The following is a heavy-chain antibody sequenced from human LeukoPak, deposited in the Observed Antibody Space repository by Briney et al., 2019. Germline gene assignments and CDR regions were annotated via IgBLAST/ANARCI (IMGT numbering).Heavy chain of an antibody. D-gene: IGHD2-2*01. J-gene: IGHJ6*02. CDR3: ATSIPAAPYYYYNGTDV. V-gene: IGHV1-8*01. Sequence: ASVKVSCKASGYTFTSYDINWVRQATGQGLEWMGWMNPNSGNTGYAQKFQGRVTMTMNTSISTGYMELSSLRSEDAAVYYCATSIPAAPYYYYNGTDVWGQGTTVTVSS. CDR2: MNPNSGNT. CDR1: GYTFTSYD.